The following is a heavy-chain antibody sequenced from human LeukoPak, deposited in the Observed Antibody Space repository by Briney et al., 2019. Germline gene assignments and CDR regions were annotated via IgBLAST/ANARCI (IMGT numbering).Heavy chain of an antibody. V-gene: IGHV3-23*01. CDR3: ARDRCTSIDCLYGMDV. D-gene: IGHD2-2*01. J-gene: IGHJ6*02. CDR1: GFSFNIFA. CDR2: ISGGGGGNT. Sequence: GGSLRLSCAVSGFSFNIFAMTWVRQAPGKGLEWVSSISGGGGGNTYYADSVKGRFTISRDSSKNTLDLQMNSLRADDTAVYYCARDRCTSIDCLYGMDVWGQGTTVTVSS.